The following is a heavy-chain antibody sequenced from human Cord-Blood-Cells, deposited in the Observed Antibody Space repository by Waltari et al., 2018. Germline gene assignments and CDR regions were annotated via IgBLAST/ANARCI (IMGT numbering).Heavy chain of an antibody. CDR1: GFTFGDYA. Sequence: EVQLVESGGGLVKPGRSLRLSCTASGFTFGDYAMSWFRQAPGKGLEWVGFIRSKAYGGTTEYAASVKGRFTISRDDSKSIAYLQMNSLKTEDTAVYYCTRDDFWSGYDAFDIWGQGTMVTVSS. V-gene: IGHV3-49*05. J-gene: IGHJ3*02. D-gene: IGHD3-3*01. CDR2: IRSKAYGGTT. CDR3: TRDDFWSGYDAFDI.